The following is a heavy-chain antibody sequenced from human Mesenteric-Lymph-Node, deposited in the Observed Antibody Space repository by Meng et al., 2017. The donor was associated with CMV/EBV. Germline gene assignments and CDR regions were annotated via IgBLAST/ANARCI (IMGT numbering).Heavy chain of an antibody. D-gene: IGHD6-13*01. Sequence: ASAKVSCKASGYTFTGYYMHWVRHAPGHGLEGMGWINPNSGGTNYAQKFQGRVTMTRDTSISTAYMKLSRLRSDDTAVYYCARGGIAAKYPPYYYYGMDVWGQGTTVTVSS. CDR2: INPNSGGT. CDR1: GYTFTGYY. CDR3: ARGGIAAKYPPYYYYGMDV. V-gene: IGHV1-2*02. J-gene: IGHJ6*02.